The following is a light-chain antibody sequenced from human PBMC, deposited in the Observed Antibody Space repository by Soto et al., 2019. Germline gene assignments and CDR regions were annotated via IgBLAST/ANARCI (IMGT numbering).Light chain of an antibody. CDR1: SSNIGSNY. Sequence: QSVLTQPPSASGTPGQRVTISCSGSSSNIGSNYVYWYQQLPGTAPKLLIYRNNQRPSGVPDRFSRSKSGTSASLAISGLRSEDEADYYCAAWDDSLSGVFGGGTKLTVL. J-gene: IGLJ3*02. V-gene: IGLV1-47*01. CDR3: AAWDDSLSGV. CDR2: RNN.